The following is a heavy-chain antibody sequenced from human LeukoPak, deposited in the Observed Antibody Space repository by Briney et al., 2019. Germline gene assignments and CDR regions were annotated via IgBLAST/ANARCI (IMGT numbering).Heavy chain of an antibody. CDR2: IYHSGST. CDR3: ARDLFGVVIKPFWFDP. Sequence: SETLSLTCTVSGYSISSGYYWGWIRQPPGKGLEWIGSIYHSGSTHYNPSLKSRVTISVDTSKNQFSLKLSSVTAADTAVYYCARDLFGVVIKPFWFDPWGQGTLVTVSS. J-gene: IGHJ5*02. V-gene: IGHV4-38-2*02. CDR1: GYSISSGYY. D-gene: IGHD3-3*01.